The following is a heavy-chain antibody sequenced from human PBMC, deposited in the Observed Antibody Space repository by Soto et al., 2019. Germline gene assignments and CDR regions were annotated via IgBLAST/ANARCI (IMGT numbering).Heavy chain of an antibody. D-gene: IGHD3-10*01. V-gene: IGHV3-23*01. J-gene: IGHJ4*02. CDR2: ITEGGGST. CDR3: AKRGRYYFAL. Sequence: EVHLLESGGGLVQPGGSLRLSCAASGFIFSSYAMSWVREAPGKGLEWVSTITEGGGSTFYADSVRGRFLISRDNSKSTLFFEMNSLRAEDAAVYYCAKRGRYYFALWGQGTPVTVSS. CDR1: GFIFSSYA.